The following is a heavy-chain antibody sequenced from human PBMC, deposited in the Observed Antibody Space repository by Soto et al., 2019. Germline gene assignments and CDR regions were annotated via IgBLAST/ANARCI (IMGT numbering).Heavy chain of an antibody. D-gene: IGHD3-10*01. CDR1: GASLRSGSYY. J-gene: IGHJ4*02. CDR2: ISHSGRT. V-gene: IGHV4-61*01. Sequence: SETLSLTCTVSGASLRSGSYYWSWIRQPPGRGLEWIGYISHSGRTNYDPSLKSRLTMSVDTSQNQFSLQLNSVTAADTAVYYCSYGSSFDYWGQGTLVTVSS. CDR3: SYGSSFDY.